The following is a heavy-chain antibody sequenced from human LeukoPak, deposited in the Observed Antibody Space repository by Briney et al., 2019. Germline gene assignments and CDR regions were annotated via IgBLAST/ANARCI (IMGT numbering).Heavy chain of an antibody. V-gene: IGHV3-74*01. CDR2: INEDGSIT. J-gene: IGHJ4*02. CDR3: GRDLGGRSGY. D-gene: IGHD1-26*01. Sequence: PGGSLRLSCAVFGFTFRTYWMHWVRQGPGGGLVWVSRINEDGSITNYADSVKGRFSISRDNAKNTLYLQMNSLRAEDTAVYYCGRDLGGRSGYWGQGTLVTVSS. CDR1: GFTFRTYW.